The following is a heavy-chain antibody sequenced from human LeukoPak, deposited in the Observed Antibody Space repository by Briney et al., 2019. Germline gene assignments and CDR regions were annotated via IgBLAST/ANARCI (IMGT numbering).Heavy chain of an antibody. Sequence: SETLSLTCTVSGGSISSYYWSWIRQPQGKGLERIGYIYYSGSTNYNPSLKSRVSISVDTSKDQFSLKLSSVTAADTAVYYCARVAHHYGSGSYCNYYYGMDVWGQGTTVTVSS. J-gene: IGHJ6*02. V-gene: IGHV4-59*01. CDR2: IYYSGST. CDR1: GGSISSYY. D-gene: IGHD3-10*01. CDR3: ARVAHHYGSGSYCNYYYGMDV.